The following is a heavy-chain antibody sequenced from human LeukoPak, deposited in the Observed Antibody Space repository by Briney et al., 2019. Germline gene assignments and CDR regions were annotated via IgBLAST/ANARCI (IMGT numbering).Heavy chain of an antibody. Sequence: SETLSLTCAVYGGSFSGYYWSWIRQPPGKGLEWIGEINHSGSTNHNPSLKSRVTISVDTSKNQFSLKLSSVTAADTAVYYCARGISSFDYWGQGTLVTVSS. CDR3: ARGISSFDY. J-gene: IGHJ4*02. CDR1: GGSFSGYY. D-gene: IGHD3-3*02. V-gene: IGHV4-34*01. CDR2: INHSGST.